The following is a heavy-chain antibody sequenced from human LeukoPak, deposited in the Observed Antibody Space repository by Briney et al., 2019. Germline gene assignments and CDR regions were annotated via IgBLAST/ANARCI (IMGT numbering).Heavy chain of an antibody. J-gene: IGHJ6*02. CDR1: GFILRSYD. Sequence: PGGSLRLSCAASGFILRSYDMHWVRQASGKGLEWVSAIGTAGDTYYPGFVKGRFTISRESAKNSLCLQMNSLRAEDTAVYYCARDRDVTNYYYNGMDVWGQGTTVTVSS. CDR2: IGTAGDT. V-gene: IGHV3-13*01. CDR3: ARDRDVTNYYYNGMDV. D-gene: IGHD3-3*01.